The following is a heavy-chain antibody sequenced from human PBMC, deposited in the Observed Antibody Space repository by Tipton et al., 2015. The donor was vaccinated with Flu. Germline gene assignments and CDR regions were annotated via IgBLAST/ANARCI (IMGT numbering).Heavy chain of an antibody. CDR1: GGSISSHY. Sequence: TLSLTCSVSGGSISSHYWSWIRQPPGKGLEWIGYIYYSGSISYNPSLKSRVTISVDTSKNQFSLKLSSVTAADTAVYYCARDDGDYGSESYHYYYGMDVWGQGTTVTVSS. CDR2: IYYSGSI. J-gene: IGHJ6*02. D-gene: IGHD3-10*01. CDR3: ARDDGDYGSESYHYYYGMDV. V-gene: IGHV4-59*11.